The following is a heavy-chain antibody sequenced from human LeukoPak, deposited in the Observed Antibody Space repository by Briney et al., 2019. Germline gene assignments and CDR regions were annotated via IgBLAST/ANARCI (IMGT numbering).Heavy chain of an antibody. D-gene: IGHD3-22*01. V-gene: IGHV4-59*01. CDR2: IYYSGST. J-gene: IGHJ5*02. CDR3: ARADSSGYYYGDWFDP. CDR1: GGSISSYY. Sequence: SETLSLTCTVSGGSISSYYWSWNRQPPGKGLEWIGYIYYSGSTNYNPSLKSRVTISVDTSKNQFSLKLSSVTAADTAVYYCARADSSGYYYGDWFDPWGQGTLVTVSS.